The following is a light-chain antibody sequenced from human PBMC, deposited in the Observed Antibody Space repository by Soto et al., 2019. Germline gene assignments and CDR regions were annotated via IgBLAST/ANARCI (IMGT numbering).Light chain of an antibody. CDR2: SDS. Sequence: QSVLTQPPSASGTPGQRVTISCSGSSSSIASNTVNWYQQLPGTAPKLLIYSDSQRPSGVPDRFSGSKSATSSSLAISGLRCGDGGDYPGPAGVDSLRGGVLGGGT. CDR3: PAGVDSLRGGV. J-gene: IGLJ3*02. CDR1: SSSIASNT. V-gene: IGLV1-44*01.